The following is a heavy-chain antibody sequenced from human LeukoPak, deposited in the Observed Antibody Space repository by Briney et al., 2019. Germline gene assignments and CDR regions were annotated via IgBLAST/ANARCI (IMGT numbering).Heavy chain of an antibody. CDR1: GGSISSYY. V-gene: IGHV4-59*01. J-gene: IGHJ4*02. CDR2: IYYSGST. Sequence: SETLSLTCTVSGGSISSYYWSWIRQPPGKGLEWIGYIYYSGSTNYNPSLKSRVTISVDTSKNQFSLKRSSVTAADTAVYYCARVPRGALHYFDYWGQGTLVTVSS. D-gene: IGHD3-10*01. CDR3: ARVPRGALHYFDY.